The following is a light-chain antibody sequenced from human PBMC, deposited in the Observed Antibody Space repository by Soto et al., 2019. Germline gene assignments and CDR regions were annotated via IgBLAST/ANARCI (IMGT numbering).Light chain of an antibody. V-gene: IGLV2-23*02. Sequence: QSVLTQPASVSGSPGQSITISCTGTSSDVGSYNLVSWYQQHPGKAPKLMIYEVSKRPSGVSNRFSGSKSGNTASLTISGVQAEDEADYYCCSSAGSSSTVVFGGGTKVTVL. J-gene: IGLJ2*01. CDR3: CSSAGSSSTVV. CDR2: EVS. CDR1: SSDVGSYNL.